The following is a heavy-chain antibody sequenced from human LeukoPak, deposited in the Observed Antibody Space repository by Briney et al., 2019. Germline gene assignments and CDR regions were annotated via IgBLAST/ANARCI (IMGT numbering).Heavy chain of an antibody. J-gene: IGHJ3*02. CDR1: GYTFTSYG. V-gene: IGHV1-18*01. D-gene: IGHD3-9*01. CDR2: ISAYNGNT. CDR3: ARAVAHYDILTGYYLPPGTPFDI. Sequence: ASVKVSCKASGYTFTSYGISWVRQAPGQGLEWMGWISAYNGNTNYAQKLQGRVTMTTDTSTSTAYMELRSLRSDDTAVYYCARAVAHYDILTGYYLPPGTPFDIWGQGTMVTVSS.